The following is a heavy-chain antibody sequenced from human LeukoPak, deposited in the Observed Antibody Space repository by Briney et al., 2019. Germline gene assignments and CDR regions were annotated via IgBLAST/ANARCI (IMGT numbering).Heavy chain of an antibody. CDR2: NNPSGGST. D-gene: IGHD4-17*01. Sequence: ASVKVSCKASVYTFTRYYMHWVRQPPGQGREWVGINNPSGGSTSYAQKFQGRVTMTRDTSTSTVYMELSSLRSEDTAVYYCARDHDYGDYSFAFDMWGQGTMVTVSS. CDR1: VYTFTRYY. V-gene: IGHV1-46*01. J-gene: IGHJ3*02. CDR3: ARDHDYGDYSFAFDM.